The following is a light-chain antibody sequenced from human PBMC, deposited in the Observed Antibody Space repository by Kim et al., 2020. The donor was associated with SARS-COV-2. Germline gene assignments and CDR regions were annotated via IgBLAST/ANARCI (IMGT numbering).Light chain of an antibody. CDR1: QDISNY. Sequence: DIQMTQSPSSLSASVGDRVTITCQASQDISNYLNWYQQKPGKAPKLLIYDASNLETGVPSRFSGSGSGTDFTFTISSLQPEDIATYYCQQYDNLLLTFGGGTKGYIK. J-gene: IGKJ4*01. CDR2: DAS. V-gene: IGKV1-33*01. CDR3: QQYDNLLLT.